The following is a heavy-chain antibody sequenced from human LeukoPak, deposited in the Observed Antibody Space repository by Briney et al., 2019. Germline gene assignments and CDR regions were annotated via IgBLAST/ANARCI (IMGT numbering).Heavy chain of an antibody. J-gene: IGHJ4*02. D-gene: IGHD3-16*02. CDR3: ARHPHVWGSYRLPEFDY. V-gene: IGHV5-51*01. Sequence: GKSLKISCKGSGYSFTSYWIGWVRQMPGKGLEWMGIIYPGDSDTRYSPSFQGQVTISADKSISTAYLQWSSLKASDTAMYYCARHPHVWGSYRLPEFDYWGQGTLVTVSS. CDR1: GYSFTSYW. CDR2: IYPGDSDT.